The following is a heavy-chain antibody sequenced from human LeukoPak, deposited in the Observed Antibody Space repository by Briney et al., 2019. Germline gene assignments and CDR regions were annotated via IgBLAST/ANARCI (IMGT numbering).Heavy chain of an antibody. CDR1: GGSISSGDYY. J-gene: IGHJ3*02. D-gene: IGHD7-27*01. CDR2: IYYSGST. V-gene: IGHV4-30-4*08. Sequence: PSQTLSLTCTVSGGSISSGDYYWSWIRQPPGKGLEWIGYIYYSGSTYYNPSLKNRVTISVDTSKNQFSLKLSSVTAADTAVYYCARFLTGDDAFDIWGQGTMVTVSS. CDR3: ARFLTGDDAFDI.